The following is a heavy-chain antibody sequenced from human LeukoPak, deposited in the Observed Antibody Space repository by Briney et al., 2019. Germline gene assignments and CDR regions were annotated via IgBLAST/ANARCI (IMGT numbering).Heavy chain of an antibody. CDR3: ARPPRGYDSSGYPFYYMDV. Sequence: GGSLRLSCAASGFTFSSYWMSWVRQAPGKGLEWVANIKQDGSEKYYVDSVKGRFTISRDNAKNSLYLQMSSLRADDTAVYYCARPPRGYDSSGYPFYYMDVWGKGTTVSVSS. CDR2: IKQDGSEK. CDR1: GFTFSSYW. D-gene: IGHD3-22*01. J-gene: IGHJ6*03. V-gene: IGHV3-7*01.